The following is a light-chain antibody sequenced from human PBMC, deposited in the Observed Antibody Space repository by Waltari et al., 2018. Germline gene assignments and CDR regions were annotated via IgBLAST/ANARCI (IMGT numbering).Light chain of an antibody. CDR1: QSISSW. CDR3: QQYYSYPWT. CDR2: KVS. Sequence: DIQMTQSPSTLSASVGDRVNIPCRASQSISSWLAWYQQKPGKAPNLLIFKVSHLESGVPSRFSGSGSGTEFTLIISSLQPDDFATYYCQQYYSYPWTFGQGTKVEIK. V-gene: IGKV1-5*03. J-gene: IGKJ1*01.